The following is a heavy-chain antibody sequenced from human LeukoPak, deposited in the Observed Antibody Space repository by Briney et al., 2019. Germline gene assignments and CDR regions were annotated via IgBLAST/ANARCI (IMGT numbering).Heavy chain of an antibody. V-gene: IGHV3-21*01. Sequence: GGSLRLSCAVSGFTFSSYSMIWFRQAPGKGLEWVSSINSDTSYIYYADSVKGRFTISRDNAKNSLYMQMNSLRVEDAAVYYCARAAAGTSLVDYWGQGTLVTVSS. CDR2: INSDTSYI. CDR1: GFTFSSYS. D-gene: IGHD6-13*01. CDR3: ARAAAGTSLVDY. J-gene: IGHJ4*02.